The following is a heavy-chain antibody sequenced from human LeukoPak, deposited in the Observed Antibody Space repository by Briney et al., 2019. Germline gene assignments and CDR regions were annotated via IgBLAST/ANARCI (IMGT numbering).Heavy chain of an antibody. Sequence: PGGSLRLSCAALGFTFSSYAMGWVRQAPGTGLEWVSAISGSGGDTYYADSVKGRFTFSRDNSKNTLYLQMNSLRPEDTALYYCAKAVWFGEFDYYFFGLDVWGQGTTVTVSS. CDR3: AKAVWFGEFDYYFFGLDV. V-gene: IGHV3-23*01. CDR1: GFTFSSYA. CDR2: ISGSGGDT. D-gene: IGHD3-10*01. J-gene: IGHJ6*02.